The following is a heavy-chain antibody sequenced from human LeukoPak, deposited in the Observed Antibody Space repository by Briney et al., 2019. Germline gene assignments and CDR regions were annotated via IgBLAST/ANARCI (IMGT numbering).Heavy chain of an antibody. Sequence: GGSLRLSCAASGFTFSSYAMRWVRQAPGKGLEWVSAIGGSGVITYYADSVKGRFTISRDNSKNTLYLQINSLRADDTAVYYCTKGRGGGYYFDYWGQGTLVTVSS. CDR2: IGGSGVIT. CDR3: TKGRGGGYYFDY. J-gene: IGHJ4*02. V-gene: IGHV3-23*01. CDR1: GFTFSSYA. D-gene: IGHD3-22*01.